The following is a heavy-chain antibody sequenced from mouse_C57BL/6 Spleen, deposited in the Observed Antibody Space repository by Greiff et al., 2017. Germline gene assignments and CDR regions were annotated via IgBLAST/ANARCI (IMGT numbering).Heavy chain of an antibody. CDR1: GYSITSGYY. V-gene: IGHV3-6*01. CDR3: ARGYDGYYRFDY. CDR2: ISYDGSN. Sequence: EVQLQQSGPGLVKPSQSLSLTCSVTGYSITSGYYWNWIRQFPGNKLEWMGYISYDGSNNYNPSLKNRISITRDTSKNQFFLKLNSVTTEDTATYYCARGYDGYYRFDYWGQGTTLTVSS. D-gene: IGHD2-3*01. J-gene: IGHJ2*01.